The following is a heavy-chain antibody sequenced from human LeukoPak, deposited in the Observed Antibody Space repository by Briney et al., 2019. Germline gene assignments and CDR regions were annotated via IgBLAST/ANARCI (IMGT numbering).Heavy chain of an antibody. CDR1: GGSISSYY. CDR3: ARTGYCSSTSCYPFDY. V-gene: IGHV4-59*01. J-gene: IGHJ4*02. D-gene: IGHD2-2*01. Sequence: SETLSLTCTVSGGSISSYYWSWIRQPPGKGLEWIGYIYYSGSTNYNPSLKSRVTISVDTSKNQFSLKLSSVTAADTAVYYCARTGYCSSTSCYPFDYWGQGTLVTVSS. CDR2: IYYSGST.